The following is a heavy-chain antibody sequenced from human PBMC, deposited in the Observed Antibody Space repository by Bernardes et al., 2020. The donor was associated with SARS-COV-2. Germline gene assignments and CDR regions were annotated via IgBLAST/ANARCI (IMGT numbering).Heavy chain of an antibody. CDR1: GFTFSSYT. V-gene: IGHV3-64D*06. D-gene: IGHD6-19*01. J-gene: IGHJ4*02. CDR2: ISSDRTNI. Sequence: GGSLRLSCSASGFTFSSYTLNWVRQAPGKGLEYVSAISSDRTNIYYADSVKGRFIISRDNSKNMLHLQMSSLRLEDTAMYYCVKGSVAVAGVDYWGQGTLATFST. CDR3: VKGSVAVAGVDY.